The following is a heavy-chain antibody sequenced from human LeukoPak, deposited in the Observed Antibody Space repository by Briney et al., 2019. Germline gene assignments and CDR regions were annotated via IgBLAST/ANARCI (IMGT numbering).Heavy chain of an antibody. CDR2: VNHSGSI. D-gene: IGHD1-26*01. Sequence: PSETLSLTCTVYGGSFSGYYWSWIRQPPGRGLEWIGEVNHSGSINYNPSLKSRVTISVDTSKNQFSLKLSSVTAADTAVYYCARARSGKWGFDYWGQGTLVTVSS. CDR1: GGSFSGYY. CDR3: ARARSGKWGFDY. V-gene: IGHV4-34*01. J-gene: IGHJ4*02.